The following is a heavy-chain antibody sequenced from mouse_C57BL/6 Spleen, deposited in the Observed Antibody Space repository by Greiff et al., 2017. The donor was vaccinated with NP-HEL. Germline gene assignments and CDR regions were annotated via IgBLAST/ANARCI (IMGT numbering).Heavy chain of an antibody. V-gene: IGHV5-6*02. J-gene: IGHJ3*01. CDR2: ISSGGSYT. CDR3: ARQDGDDWFAY. Sequence: DVMLVESGGDLVKPGGSLKLSCAASGFTFSSYGMSWVRQTPDKRLEWVATISSGGSYTYYPDSVKGRFTISRDNAKNTLYLQMSSLKSEDTAMYYCARQDGDDWFAYWGQGTRVTVSA. CDR1: GFTFSSYG. D-gene: IGHD2-13*01.